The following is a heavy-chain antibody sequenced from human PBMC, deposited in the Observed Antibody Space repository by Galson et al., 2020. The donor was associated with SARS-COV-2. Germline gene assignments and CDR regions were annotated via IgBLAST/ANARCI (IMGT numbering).Heavy chain of an antibody. D-gene: IGHD3-9*01. CDR1: GYTFTDYY. CDR2: INHKSGGT. CDR3: ARLRYYDVLTGYIVDV. J-gene: IGHJ6*02. Sequence: ASVKVSCQASGYTFTDYYIHWVRQAPGQGLEWMGWINHKSGGTNYAQKFEGRVTMTRDTSITTAYMERSRLRADDTAVYYCARLRYYDVLTGYIVDVWGQGTMVTVSS. V-gene: IGHV1-2*02.